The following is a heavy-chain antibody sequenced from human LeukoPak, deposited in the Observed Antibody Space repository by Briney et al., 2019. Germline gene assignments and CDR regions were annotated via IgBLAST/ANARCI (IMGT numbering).Heavy chain of an antibody. D-gene: IGHD1-26*01. Sequence: GGSLRLSCAASGFTFRTYGMHWVRQAPGKRLEWVAFISYDGSSKYSADSVKGRFSISRDNSNNTLYLQMNSLRAEDTAVYYCAKDGNYYFYMAVWGKGTTVTVSS. CDR3: AKDGNYYFYMAV. V-gene: IGHV3-30*18. CDR2: ISYDGSSK. CDR1: GFTFRTYG. J-gene: IGHJ6*03.